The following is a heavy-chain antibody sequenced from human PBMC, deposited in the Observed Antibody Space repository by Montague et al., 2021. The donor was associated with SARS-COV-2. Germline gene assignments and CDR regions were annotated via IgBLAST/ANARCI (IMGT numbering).Heavy chain of an antibody. D-gene: IGHD6-13*01. CDR1: GGSISSSSYY. J-gene: IGHJ6*02. V-gene: IGHV4-39*07. CDR3: ARVGRQQLVRLSGMDV. Sequence: SETPSLTCTVSGGSISSSSYYWGWIRQPPGKGLEWIGSIYYSGSTYYNPSLKSRVTISVDTSKNQFSLKLSSVTAADTAVYYCARVGRQQLVRLSGMDVWGQGTRSPSP. CDR2: IYYSGST.